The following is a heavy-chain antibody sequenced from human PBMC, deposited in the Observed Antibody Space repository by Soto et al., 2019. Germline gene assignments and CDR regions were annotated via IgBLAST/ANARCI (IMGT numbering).Heavy chain of an antibody. D-gene: IGHD2-15*01. CDR2: ISSSGGTI. V-gene: IGHV3-48*03. CDR3: SRQDEYYYGMDV. CDR1: GFTFSSHE. Sequence: SGGSLRLSCAASGFTFSSHEMNWVRQAPGKGLAWVSYISSSGGTIYYADSVKGRFTISRDNAKNSLYLQMNSLIAEDTAVYYCSRQDEYYYGMDVWGQGTTVTVSS. J-gene: IGHJ6*02.